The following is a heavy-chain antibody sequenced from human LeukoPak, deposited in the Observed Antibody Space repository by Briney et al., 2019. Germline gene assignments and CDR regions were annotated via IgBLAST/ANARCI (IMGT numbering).Heavy chain of an antibody. Sequence: PGGSLRLSCAASGFTLDDYAMHWVRQAPGKGLEWVSGISWNSGSIGYADSVKGRFIISRDNAKKSLYLQMRSLRTEDTAFYFCAKDTSRYDTHAFDIWGQGTMVTVSS. CDR2: ISWNSGSI. V-gene: IGHV3-9*01. J-gene: IGHJ3*02. CDR3: AKDTSRYDTHAFDI. D-gene: IGHD3-9*01. CDR1: GFTLDDYA.